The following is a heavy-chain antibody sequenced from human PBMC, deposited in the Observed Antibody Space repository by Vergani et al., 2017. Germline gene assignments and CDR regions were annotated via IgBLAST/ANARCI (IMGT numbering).Heavy chain of an antibody. J-gene: IGHJ4*02. Sequence: EVQLVESGGGLVQPGRSLRLSCTASGFTFGDYAMSWFRQAPGKGLEGVGFIRSKAYGGTTEYAASVKGRFTISRDDSKSIAYLQMNSLKTEDTAVYYCTRDAIGYCSSTSCRFDYWGQGTLVTVSS. V-gene: IGHV3-49*03. CDR1: GFTFGDYA. CDR2: IRSKAYGGTT. D-gene: IGHD2-2*01. CDR3: TRDAIGYCSSTSCRFDY.